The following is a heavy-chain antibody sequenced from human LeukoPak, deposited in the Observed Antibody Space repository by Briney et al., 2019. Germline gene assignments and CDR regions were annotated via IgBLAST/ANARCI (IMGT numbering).Heavy chain of an antibody. Sequence: SETLSLTCTVSGGSISSYYWSWIRQPAGKGLEWIGRIYTSGSTNYNPSLKSRVTMSVDTSKNQFSLKLSSVTAADTAVYYCARGKWELLSFYYYYYYMDVWGKGTTATISS. CDR3: ARGKWELLSFYYYYYYMDV. CDR2: IYTSGST. J-gene: IGHJ6*03. D-gene: IGHD1-26*01. V-gene: IGHV4-4*07. CDR1: GGSISSYY.